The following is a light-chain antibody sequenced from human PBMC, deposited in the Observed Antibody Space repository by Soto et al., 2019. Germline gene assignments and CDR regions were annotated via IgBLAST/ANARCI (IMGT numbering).Light chain of an antibody. Sequence: DIQMTQSPSTLPASVGDRVTITCRASQNIRSWLAWYQQKPGKAPKLLIYKASNLESGVPSRFSASGSGTEFTLTISSLQPDDFGTYYCQQYDVYSKFGQGTKVDIK. J-gene: IGKJ1*01. CDR3: QQYDVYSK. V-gene: IGKV1-5*03. CDR1: QNIRSW. CDR2: KAS.